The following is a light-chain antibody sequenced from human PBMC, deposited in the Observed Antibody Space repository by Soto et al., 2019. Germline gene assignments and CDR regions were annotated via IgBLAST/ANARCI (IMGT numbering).Light chain of an antibody. CDR3: QKYNGAPHP. CDR1: QGISNY. J-gene: IGKJ1*01. Sequence: DIQMTQSPSSLSASVGDRVTITCRASQGISNYLAWYQQKPGKVPKLLIYAASTLQSGVPSRFSGSVSGTDFTLNISSLHHEDVAIYYSQKYNGAPHPFGEGTKVEIK. CDR2: AAS. V-gene: IGKV1-27*01.